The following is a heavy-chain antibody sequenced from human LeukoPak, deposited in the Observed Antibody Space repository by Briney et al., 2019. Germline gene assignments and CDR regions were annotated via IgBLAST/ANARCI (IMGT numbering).Heavy chain of an antibody. D-gene: IGHD2-21*01. CDR2: ISSGSTYI. J-gene: IGHJ5*02. CDR3: AAIRVGTVSDP. Sequence: GGSLRLSCAASGLIFSSYSMNWVRQAPGKGLEWVSSISSGSTYIYYADSVKGRFTISRDNAKNSLYLQMNSLRAEDTAVYYCAAIRVGTVSDPWGQGTLVTVSS. CDR1: GLIFSSYS. V-gene: IGHV3-21*01.